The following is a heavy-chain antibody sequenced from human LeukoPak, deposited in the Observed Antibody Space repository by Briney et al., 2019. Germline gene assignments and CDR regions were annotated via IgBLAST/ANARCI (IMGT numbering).Heavy chain of an antibody. CDR1: GYTFTGYY. D-gene: IGHD6-13*01. CDR3: AVQRSGYSSSWYYFDY. CDR2: ISAYNGNT. Sequence: ASVKVSCKASGYTFTGYYLHWVRQAPGQGLEWMGWISAYNGNTNYAQKLQGRVTMTTDTSTSTAYMELRSLRSDDTAVYYCAVQRSGYSSSWYYFDYWGQGTLVTVSS. J-gene: IGHJ4*02. V-gene: IGHV1-18*04.